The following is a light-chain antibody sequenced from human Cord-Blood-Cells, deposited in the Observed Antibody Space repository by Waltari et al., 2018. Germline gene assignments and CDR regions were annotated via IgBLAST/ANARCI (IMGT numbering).Light chain of an antibody. CDR3: QKYDNVLFP. J-gene: IGKJ3*01. V-gene: IGKV1-33*01. Sequence: DIQMTHSPSSLSASVGDRVTITCQASQDISNYLNRYQQKPGKAPKRLIYDTSNLETGVPSRFSRSGSETDFTFTIYSLQPDGTATYYSQKYDNVLFPFNPGTKVDIK. CDR1: QDISNY. CDR2: DTS.